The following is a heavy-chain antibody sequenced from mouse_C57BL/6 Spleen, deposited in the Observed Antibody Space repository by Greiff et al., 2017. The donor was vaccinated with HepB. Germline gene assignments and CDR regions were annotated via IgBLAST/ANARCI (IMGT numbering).Heavy chain of an antibody. CDR3: ARQSSHWYFDV. CDR2: ISGGGGNT. J-gene: IGHJ1*03. V-gene: IGHV5-9*01. CDR1: GFTFSSYT. Sequence: EVNVVESGGGLVKPGGSLKLSCAASGFTFSSYTMSWVRQTPEKRLEWVATISGGGGNTYYPDSVKGRFTISRDNAKNTLYLQMSSLRSEDTALYYCARQSSHWYFDVWGTGTTVTVSS. D-gene: IGHD6-2*01.